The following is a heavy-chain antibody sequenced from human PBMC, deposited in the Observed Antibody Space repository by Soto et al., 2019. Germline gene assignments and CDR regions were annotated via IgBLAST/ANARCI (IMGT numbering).Heavy chain of an antibody. J-gene: IGHJ4*02. CDR3: ARGSTDSYPGSRIFDF. V-gene: IGHV3-23*01. CDR2: ITDTGGDA. CDR1: GLTFGSRA. D-gene: IGHD3-10*01. Sequence: GGSLRLSCVASGLTFGSRAMTWVRQAPGEGLQWVSTITDTGGDAKYADSVRGRFVISRDNSEKTLYLQMTSLTAEDSAMYYCARGSTDSYPGSRIFDFWGRGTLVTVSS.